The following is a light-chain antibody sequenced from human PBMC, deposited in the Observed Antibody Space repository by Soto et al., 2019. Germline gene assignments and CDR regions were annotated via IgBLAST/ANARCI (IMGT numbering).Light chain of an antibody. V-gene: IGLV2-8*01. CDR2: EVV. Sequence: QPALAQPPSAPRSPGHTGTFSCTGNKNDIGVYDFVSWYDHHLGKAPSLIIYEVVQRPSGVPDRFSGSKSSNTASLTVSGLQAADEADYFCKSYAGSNTYVFGSGTKVTAL. CDR3: KSYAGSNTYV. J-gene: IGLJ1*01. CDR1: KNDIGVYDF.